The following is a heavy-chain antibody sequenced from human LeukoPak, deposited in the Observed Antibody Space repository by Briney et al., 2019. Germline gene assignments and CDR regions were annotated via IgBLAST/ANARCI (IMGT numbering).Heavy chain of an antibody. D-gene: IGHD1-26*01. V-gene: IGHV3-49*04. CDR2: IRSKAYGGTT. Sequence: AGGSLRLSCTASGFTFGDYAMSWVRQAPGKGLEWVGFIRSKAYGGTTEYAASVKGRFTISGDDSKSIAYLQMNSLKTEDTAVYYCTRDLTKIVGASYWGQGTLVTVSS. CDR3: TRDLTKIVGASY. J-gene: IGHJ4*02. CDR1: GFTFGDYA.